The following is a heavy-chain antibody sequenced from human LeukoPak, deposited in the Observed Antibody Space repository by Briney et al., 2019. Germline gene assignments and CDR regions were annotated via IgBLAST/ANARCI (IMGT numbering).Heavy chain of an antibody. CDR3: ASAYYYDSSGYYYRT. CDR2: IYHSGST. Sequence: PSGTLSLTCAVSGGSISSSNWWSWVRQPPGKGLEWIGEIYHSGSTNYNPSLKSRVTISVDKSKNQFSLKLSSVTAADTAVYYCASAYYYDSSGYYYRTWGQGTLVTVSS. D-gene: IGHD3-22*01. CDR1: GGSISSSNW. V-gene: IGHV4-4*02. J-gene: IGHJ4*02.